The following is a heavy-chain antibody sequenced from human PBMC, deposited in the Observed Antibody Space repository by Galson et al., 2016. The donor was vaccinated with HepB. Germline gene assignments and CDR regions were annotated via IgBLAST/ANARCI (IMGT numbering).Heavy chain of an antibody. CDR3: VKDGIGTYDDALDT. D-gene: IGHD1-26*01. CDR1: GFAFSYYA. J-gene: IGHJ3*02. CDR2: ISASGNFT. Sequence: SLRLSCAASGFAFSYYAMHWVRQAPGKGLEYVSAISASGNFTYYADSVKGRFIFSRDNSKNTLYLQMSSLRAEDTAVYYCVKDGIGTYDDALDTWGQGTMVTVSS. V-gene: IGHV3-64D*06.